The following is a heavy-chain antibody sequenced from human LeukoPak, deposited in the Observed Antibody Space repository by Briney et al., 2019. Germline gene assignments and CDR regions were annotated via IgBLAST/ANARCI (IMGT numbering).Heavy chain of an antibody. J-gene: IGHJ5*02. V-gene: IGHV3-7*01. Sequence: GGSLRLSCVASGFTFSSYWMSWVRQAPGKGLEWVANIKQDGSEKYYLDSLEGRFTISRDNAKNSVYLQINRLRAEDTAVYYCARRGTIAVPVFWFDPWGQGTLVTVSS. CDR1: GFTFSSYW. CDR3: ARRGTIAVPVFWFDP. D-gene: IGHD6-19*01. CDR2: IKQDGSEK.